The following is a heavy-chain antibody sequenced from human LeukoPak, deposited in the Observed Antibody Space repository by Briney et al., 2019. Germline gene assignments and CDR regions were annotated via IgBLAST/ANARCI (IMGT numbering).Heavy chain of an antibody. D-gene: IGHD3-9*01. CDR2: ISGYNANT. J-gene: IGHJ4*02. Sequence: AVTVSCLPCRCTLTSYGISCVRQAPAQGREGVGWISGYNANTNYAQKLQRRVTMTTDTSTSTAYRELRRLRSGHTAVYYWARRLRYFDWFLDYWGQGTLVTVSS. CDR1: RCTLTSYG. V-gene: IGHV1-18*01. CDR3: ARRLRYFDWFLDY.